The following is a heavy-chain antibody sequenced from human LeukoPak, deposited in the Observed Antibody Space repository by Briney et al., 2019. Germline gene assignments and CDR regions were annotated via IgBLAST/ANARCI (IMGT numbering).Heavy chain of an antibody. CDR2: IGTAGDT. D-gene: IGHD6-13*01. Sequence: GGSLRLSCAASGFTFSSYDVHWVRQATGKGLEWVSAIGTAGDTYYPGSVKGRFTISRENAENSLYLQMNSLRAGDTAVYYCARARIAAAGNFDYWGQGTLVTVSS. CDR3: ARARIAAAGNFDY. V-gene: IGHV3-13*01. CDR1: GFTFSSYD. J-gene: IGHJ4*02.